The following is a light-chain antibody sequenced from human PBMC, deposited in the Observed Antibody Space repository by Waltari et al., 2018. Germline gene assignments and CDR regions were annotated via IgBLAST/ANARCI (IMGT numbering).Light chain of an antibody. J-gene: IGKJ5*01. CDR1: QSIANN. Sequence: EVVMTQSPATLSVSPGERASLSCRASQSIANNLAWYQQKPGQPPRLLVYDASTRAPSVPARFKGSGSGTEFSLTISSLQSEDSAVYYCQQYNRWPPITFGQGTRLEI. CDR2: DAS. V-gene: IGKV3-15*01. CDR3: QQYNRWPPIT.